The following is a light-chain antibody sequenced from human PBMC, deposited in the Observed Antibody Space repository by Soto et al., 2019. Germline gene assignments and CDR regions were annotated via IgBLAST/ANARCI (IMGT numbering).Light chain of an antibody. CDR1: QSVSDTH. Sequence: EIVLTQSPGALSLSPGESATLSCRASQSVSDTHVAWYQQRPGQAPSLLIYDASRRDIGVPDRFIGSGSATDFTLTISGLEPEDFAVYFCHQYGTSPQTFGQGTKVEIK. V-gene: IGKV3-20*01. J-gene: IGKJ1*01. CDR3: HQYGTSPQT. CDR2: DAS.